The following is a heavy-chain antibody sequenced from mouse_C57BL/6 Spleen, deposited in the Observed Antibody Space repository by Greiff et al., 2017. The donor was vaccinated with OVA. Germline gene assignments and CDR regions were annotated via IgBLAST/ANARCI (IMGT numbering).Heavy chain of an antibody. CDR2: IYPRSGNT. D-gene: IGHD2-5*01. J-gene: IGHJ2*01. CDR3: AREVTIRNYFDY. Sequence: VQLQQSGAELARPGASVKLSCKASGYTFTSYGISWVKQRTGQGLEWIGEIYPRSGNTYYNEKFKGKATLTADKSSSTAYMELRSLTSEDSAVYFCAREVTIRNYFDYWGQGTTLTVSS. V-gene: IGHV1-81*01. CDR1: GYTFTSYG.